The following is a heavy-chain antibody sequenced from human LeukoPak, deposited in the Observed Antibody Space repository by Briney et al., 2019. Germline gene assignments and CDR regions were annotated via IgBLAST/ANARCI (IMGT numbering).Heavy chain of an antibody. Sequence: PSETLSLTCAVYGGSISSSTYYWGWIRQPPGKGLEWIGTIYYSGSAYYNPSLKSRVTISVDTSKNRFSLKVSSVTAADTAVYYCARVSSVWIKDYYYYMDVWGKGTTVTVSS. CDR1: GGSISSSTYY. D-gene: IGHD5-12*01. V-gene: IGHV4-39*07. CDR2: IYYSGSA. CDR3: ARVSSVWIKDYYYYMDV. J-gene: IGHJ6*03.